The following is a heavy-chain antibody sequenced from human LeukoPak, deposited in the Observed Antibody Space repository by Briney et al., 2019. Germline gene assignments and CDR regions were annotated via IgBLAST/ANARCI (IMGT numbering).Heavy chain of an antibody. V-gene: IGHV3-23*01. J-gene: IGHJ4*02. D-gene: IGHD6-19*01. Sequence: GGSLRLSCAASGFTFSSYGMSWVRQAPGKGLEWVSAISDSGGSTYYADSVKGRFTISRDTAKNTLYLQMNSLRAEDTAVYYCARGLDSSGWRGVGDYWGQGTLVTVSS. CDR3: ARGLDSSGWRGVGDY. CDR1: GFTFSSYG. CDR2: ISDSGGST.